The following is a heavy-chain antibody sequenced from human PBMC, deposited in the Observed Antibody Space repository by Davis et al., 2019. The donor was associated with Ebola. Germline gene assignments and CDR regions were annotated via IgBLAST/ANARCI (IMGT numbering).Heavy chain of an antibody. D-gene: IGHD1-26*01. CDR1: GFTVSSNY. V-gene: IGHV3-74*01. CDR3: AKDVLEWELLQGADGFDY. J-gene: IGHJ4*02. Sequence: HTGGSLRLSCAASGFTVSSNYMTWVRQVPGKGLVWVSRINSDGSSTSYADSVKGRCTISRDNSKNTLYLQMHSLRAEDTAVYYCAKDVLEWELLQGADGFDYWGQGTLVTVSS. CDR2: INSDGSST.